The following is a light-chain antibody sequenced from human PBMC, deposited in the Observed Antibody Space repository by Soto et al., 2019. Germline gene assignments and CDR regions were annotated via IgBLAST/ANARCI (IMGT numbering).Light chain of an antibody. CDR1: QSVSSD. J-gene: IGKJ5*01. Sequence: EIVLTQSPATLSLPPGERATLSCRASQSVSSDLAWYQQKPGQAPRLLIYGASTRATGIPARFSGSGSGTEFSLTISRLQSEDFALYYCQQYNNWPPITFGQGTRLEIK. CDR3: QQYNNWPPIT. CDR2: GAS. V-gene: IGKV3-15*01.